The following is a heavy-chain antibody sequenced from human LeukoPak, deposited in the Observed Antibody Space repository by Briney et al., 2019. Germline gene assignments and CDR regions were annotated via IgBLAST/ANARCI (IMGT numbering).Heavy chain of an antibody. CDR3: ATAPILRGEGGEHYKYGMDV. V-gene: IGHV4-4*02. Sequence: KPSETLSLTCAVSVGSISSGNWWSWVRQSPGKGPEWIGEIYHNGTPNYSPSLKSRVTISADTFKNHFSLKLTSVTAADTAVYYCATAPILRGEGGEHYKYGMDVWGQGTTVIVSS. CDR1: VGSISSGNW. D-gene: IGHD2-2*02. J-gene: IGHJ6*02. CDR2: IYHNGTP.